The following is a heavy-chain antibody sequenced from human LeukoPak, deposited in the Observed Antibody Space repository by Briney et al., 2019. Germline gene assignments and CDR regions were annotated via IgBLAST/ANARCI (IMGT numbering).Heavy chain of an antibody. D-gene: IGHD3-22*01. CDR3: ARDREGYYYDSSGYFVFDY. Sequence: GGSLRLSCAASGFTFSSYEMNWVRQAPGKGGEWVSYISSRGSTIYYADSVKGRFTISRDNAKNSLYLQMNSLRAEDTAVYYCARDREGYYYDSSGYFVFDYWGQGTLVTVSS. CDR1: GFTFSSYE. V-gene: IGHV3-48*03. J-gene: IGHJ4*02. CDR2: ISSRGSTI.